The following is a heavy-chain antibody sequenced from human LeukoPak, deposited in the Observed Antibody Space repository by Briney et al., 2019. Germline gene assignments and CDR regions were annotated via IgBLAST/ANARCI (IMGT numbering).Heavy chain of an antibody. D-gene: IGHD3-10*01. J-gene: IGHJ4*02. CDR3: AKFYYGSGSYYNEYYFDY. V-gene: IGHV3-30*18. CDR1: GFTFSSYG. CDR2: ISYDGSNK. Sequence: PGGSLRLSCVASGFTFSSYGMHWVRQAPGKGLEWVAVISYDGSNKYYADSVKGRFTISRDNSKNTLYLQMNSLRAEDTAVYYCAKFYYGSGSYYNEYYFDYWGQGTLVTVSS.